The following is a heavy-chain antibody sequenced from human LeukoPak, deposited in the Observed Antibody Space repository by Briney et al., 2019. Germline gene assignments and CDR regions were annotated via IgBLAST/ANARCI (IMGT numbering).Heavy chain of an antibody. Sequence: SETLSLTCTVSGGSMSSYYWSWIRQSPGKGLEWIGYTYYSGSTNYNPSLKSRVTISVDTSKNQFSLELSSVTAVDTAVYYCARGPVGGATYYDGDAFDIWGQGTMVTVSS. CDR2: TYYSGST. CDR1: GGSMSSYY. J-gene: IGHJ3*02. D-gene: IGHD1-26*01. CDR3: ARGPVGGATYYDGDAFDI. V-gene: IGHV4-59*01.